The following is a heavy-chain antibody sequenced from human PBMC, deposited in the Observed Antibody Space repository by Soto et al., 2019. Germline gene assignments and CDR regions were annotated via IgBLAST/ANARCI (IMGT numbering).Heavy chain of an antibody. CDR2: IYYSGST. J-gene: IGHJ6*03. CDR3: ARHNSLIRPPNYYYYYMDV. V-gene: IGHV4-59*08. CDR1: GGSISSYY. D-gene: IGHD1-20*01. Sequence: PSETLSLTCTVSGGSISSYYWSWIRQPPGKGLEWIGYIYYSGSTNYNPSLKSRVTISVDTSKNQISLKLSSVTAADTAVYYCARHNSLIRPPNYYYYYMDVWGKGTTVTVSS.